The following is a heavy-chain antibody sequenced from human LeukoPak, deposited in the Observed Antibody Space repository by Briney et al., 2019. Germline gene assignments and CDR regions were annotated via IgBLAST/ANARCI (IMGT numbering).Heavy chain of an antibody. V-gene: IGHV3-9*03. J-gene: IGHJ3*02. CDR3: AKGRHYYPLYDAFDI. CDR1: GFTFEDYA. D-gene: IGHD3-10*01. CDR2: ITWNSNSK. Sequence: PGRSLRLSCAASGFTFEDYAMHWVRQAPGKGLEWVSGITWNSNSKYYADSVKGRFTISRDNAKNSLYLQMNSLRAEDMALYYCAKGRHYYPLYDAFDIWGQGTMVTVSS.